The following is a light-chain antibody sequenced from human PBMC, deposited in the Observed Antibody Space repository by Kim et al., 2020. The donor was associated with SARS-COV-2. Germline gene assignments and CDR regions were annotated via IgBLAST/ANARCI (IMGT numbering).Light chain of an antibody. CDR1: QSISSY. J-gene: IGKJ4*01. CDR2: TAS. V-gene: IGKV1-39*01. Sequence: VSVGDRVTIACRASQSISSYLNWYQQKPGKAPNLLIYTASTLQSGVPSRFNGSGSGTDFTLTISSLQPEDFATYYCQQTYSAPLTFGGGTKVDIK. CDR3: QQTYSAPLT.